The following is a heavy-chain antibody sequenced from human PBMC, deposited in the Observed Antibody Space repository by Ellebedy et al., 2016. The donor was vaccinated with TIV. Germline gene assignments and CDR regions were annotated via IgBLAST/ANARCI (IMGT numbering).Heavy chain of an antibody. D-gene: IGHD3-3*01. CDR1: GGSFSGYY. CDR3: ARGITIFGVVTYNGMDG. J-gene: IGHJ6*02. V-gene: IGHV4-34*01. Sequence: SETLSLXCAVYGGSFSGYYWSWIRQPPGKGLEWIGEINHSGSTNYNPSLKSRVTISVDTSKNQFSLKLSSVTAAGTAVYYCARGITIFGVVTYNGMDGWGQGTTVTVSS. CDR2: INHSGST.